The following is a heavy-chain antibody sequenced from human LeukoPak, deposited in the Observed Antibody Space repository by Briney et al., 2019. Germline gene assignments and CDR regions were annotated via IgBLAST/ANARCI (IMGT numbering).Heavy chain of an antibody. Sequence: SVKVSCKASGGTFSSYAISWVRQAPGQGLEWMGRIIPILGIANYAQKFQGRVTITADKSTSTAYMELSSLRSEDTAVYYCARDTSRQRPGDYWGQGTLVTVSS. D-gene: IGHD6-25*01. CDR1: GGTFSSYA. V-gene: IGHV1-69*04. CDR3: ARDTSRQRPGDY. J-gene: IGHJ4*02. CDR2: IIPILGIA.